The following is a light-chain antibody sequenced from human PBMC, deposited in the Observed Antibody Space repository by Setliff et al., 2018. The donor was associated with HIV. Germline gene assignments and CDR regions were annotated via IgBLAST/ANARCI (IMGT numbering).Light chain of an antibody. CDR3: NSFTSTTIYV. J-gene: IGLJ1*01. CDR2: EVT. V-gene: IGLV2-14*03. Sequence: QSVLTQPASVSGSPGQSITISCTRTSSDVGVYNYVSLYQQHPGQAPKLIIFEVTKRPSGVSTRFSGSRSGNTASLTISGLQAEDEADYYCNSFTSTTIYVFGTGTKVTVL. CDR1: SSDVGVYNY.